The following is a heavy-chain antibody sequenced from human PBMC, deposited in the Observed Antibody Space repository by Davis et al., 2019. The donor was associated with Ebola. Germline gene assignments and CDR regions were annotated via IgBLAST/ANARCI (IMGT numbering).Heavy chain of an antibody. CDR2: IDSSGTYT. V-gene: IGHV3-11*05. J-gene: IGHJ3*02. CDR3: ARAEDDYGEYPDALDI. CDR1: GFTFSDYF. D-gene: IGHD4-17*01. Sequence: GGSLRLSCAASGFTFSDYFISWIRQAPGKGPEWLGCIDSSGTYTIYADSVKGRFTISRDSSMNTVYLQMSSLRAEDTAVYYCARAEDDYGEYPDALDIWGQGTVVTVSS.